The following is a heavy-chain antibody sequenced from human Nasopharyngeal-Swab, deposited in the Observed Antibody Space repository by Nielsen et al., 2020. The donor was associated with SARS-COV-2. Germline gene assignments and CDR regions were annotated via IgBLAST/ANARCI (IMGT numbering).Heavy chain of an antibody. CDR1: GFTFNIYT. V-gene: IGHV3-21*01. J-gene: IGHJ4*02. CDR3: ARNTPAMFAY. CDR2: ISSTGDYI. D-gene: IGHD2-2*02. Sequence: GESLKISCAAFGFTFNIYTMNWVRQAPGKGLEWVSAISSTGDYIYYAASVKGRFTISRDNAKNSLYLQMDNLRAEDTAVYYCARNTPAMFAYWGRGTLVTVSS.